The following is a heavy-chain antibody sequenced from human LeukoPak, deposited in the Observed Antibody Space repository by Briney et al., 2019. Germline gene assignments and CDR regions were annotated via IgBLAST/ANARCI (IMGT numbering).Heavy chain of an antibody. V-gene: IGHV3-66*01. D-gene: IGHD6-19*01. CDR2: LHSGGST. J-gene: IGHJ4*02. CDR3: ATEDSGRIDC. CDR1: GFTVSSNY. Sequence: GGSLRLSCAASGFTVSSNYMSWVRQAPGKGLEWVSVLHSGGSTSYADSVKGRFTISGDNSKNTLYLQMNSLRVEDTAVYYCATEDSGRIDCWGQGTLVTVSS.